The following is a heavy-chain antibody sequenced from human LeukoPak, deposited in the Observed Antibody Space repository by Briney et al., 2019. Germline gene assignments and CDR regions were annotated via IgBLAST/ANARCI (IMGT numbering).Heavy chain of an antibody. J-gene: IGHJ6*03. CDR2: INPNSGGT. D-gene: IGHD3-22*01. CDR1: GYTFTGYY. CDR3: ARDYYDSSGYGLEGYYMDV. V-gene: IGHV1-2*02. Sequence: ASVKVSCEASGYTFTGYYMHWVRQAPGQGLEWMGWINPNSGGTNYAQKFQGRVTMTRDTSISTAYMELSRLRSDDTAVYYCARDYYDSSGYGLEGYYMDVWGKGTTVTVSS.